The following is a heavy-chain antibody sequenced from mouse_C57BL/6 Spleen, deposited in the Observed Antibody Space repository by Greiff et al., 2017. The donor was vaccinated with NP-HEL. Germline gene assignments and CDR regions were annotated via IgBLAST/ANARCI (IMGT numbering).Heavy chain of an antibody. CDR2: IWSDGST. Sequence: QVQLKESGPGLVAPSQSLSITCTVSGFSLTSYGVHWVRQPPGKGLEWLVVIWSDGSTTYNSALKSRLSISKDNSKSQVFLKMNRLQTDDTAMYYCARHTYYDGSDYAMDYWGQGTSVTVSS. CDR1: GFSLTSYG. D-gene: IGHD1-1*01. V-gene: IGHV2-6-1*01. J-gene: IGHJ4*01. CDR3: ARHTYYDGSDYAMDY.